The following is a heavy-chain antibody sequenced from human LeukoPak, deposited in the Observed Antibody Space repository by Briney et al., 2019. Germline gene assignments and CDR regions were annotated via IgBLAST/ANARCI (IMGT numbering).Heavy chain of an antibody. D-gene: IGHD1-14*01. Sequence: KPSETLSLTCTVSGGPISSSSYYWGWIRQPPGKGVEWIGSIYYSGSTYYNPSLKSRVTISVDTSKNQFSLKLSSVTAADTAVYFCARQRPAIDYWGQGTLVTVSS. J-gene: IGHJ4*02. CDR3: ARQRPAIDY. CDR1: GGPISSSSYY. CDR2: IYYSGST. V-gene: IGHV4-39*01.